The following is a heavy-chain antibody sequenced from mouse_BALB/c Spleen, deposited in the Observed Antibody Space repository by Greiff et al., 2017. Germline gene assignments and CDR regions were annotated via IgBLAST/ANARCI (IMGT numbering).Heavy chain of an antibody. CDR1: GFTFSSYA. V-gene: IGHV5-6-5*01. Sequence: EVQLVESGGGLVKPGGSLKLSCAASGFTFSSYAMSWVRQTPEKRLEWVASISSGGSTYYPDSVKGRFTISRDNARNILYLQMSSLRSEDTAMYYCARGGYDEGAYWGQGTLVTVSA. J-gene: IGHJ3*01. CDR3: ARGGYDEGAY. CDR2: ISSGGST. D-gene: IGHD2-2*01.